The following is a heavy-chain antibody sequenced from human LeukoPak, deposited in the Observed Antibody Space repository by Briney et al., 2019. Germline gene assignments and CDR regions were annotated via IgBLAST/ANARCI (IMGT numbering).Heavy chain of an antibody. CDR2: IYHSGST. J-gene: IGHJ4*02. Sequence: KPSETLSLTCTVSGYSISSGYYWGWIRQPPGKGLEWIGSIYHSGSTYYNPSLKSRVTISVDTSKDQFSLKLSSVTAADTAVYYWARDLYDFWSGYYGPLDYWGQGTLVTVSS. CDR3: ARDLYDFWSGYYGPLDY. V-gene: IGHV4-38-2*02. D-gene: IGHD3-3*01. CDR1: GYSISSGYY.